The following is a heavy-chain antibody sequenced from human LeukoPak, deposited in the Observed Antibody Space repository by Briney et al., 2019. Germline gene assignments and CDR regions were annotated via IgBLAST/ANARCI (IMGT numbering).Heavy chain of an antibody. V-gene: IGHV4-34*01. Sequence: PSETLSLTCAVYGGSFSGYYWSWIRQPPGKGLEWIGEINHSGSTNYNPSLKSRVTISVGTSKNQFSLKLSSVTAADTAVYYCASGTVAHYFDYWGQGTLVTVSS. CDR3: ASGTVAHYFDY. J-gene: IGHJ4*02. CDR2: INHSGST. CDR1: GGSFSGYY. D-gene: IGHD4-11*01.